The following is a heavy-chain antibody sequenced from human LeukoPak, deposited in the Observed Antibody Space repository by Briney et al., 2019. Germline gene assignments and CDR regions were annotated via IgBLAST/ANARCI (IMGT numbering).Heavy chain of an antibody. D-gene: IGHD3-9*01. CDR3: ARGGRYFDWLVNFDY. Sequence: GESLKISCKGSGYSFTSYWIGWVRQMPGKGLEWMGIIYPGDSDTRYSPSFQGQVTISADKSISTAYLQWSSLKASDTAMYYCARGGRYFDWLVNFDYWGQGTLVTVSS. J-gene: IGHJ4*02. CDR2: IYPGDSDT. CDR1: GYSFTSYW. V-gene: IGHV5-51*01.